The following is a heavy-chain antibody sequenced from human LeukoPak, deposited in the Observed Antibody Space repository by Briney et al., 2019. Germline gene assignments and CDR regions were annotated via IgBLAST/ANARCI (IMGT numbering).Heavy chain of an antibody. D-gene: IGHD3-3*01. CDR2: ISSSSNTI. J-gene: IGHJ3*02. V-gene: IGHV3-48*04. Sequence: QTGGSLRLSCAASGFTFNSYGVNWVRQAPGKGLEWVSYISSSSNTIYYADSVKGRFTISRDNAKNSLYLQMNSLKTEDTAVYYCTGAYYDFWSGTDAFDIWGQGTMVTVSS. CDR1: GFTFNSYG. CDR3: TGAYYDFWSGTDAFDI.